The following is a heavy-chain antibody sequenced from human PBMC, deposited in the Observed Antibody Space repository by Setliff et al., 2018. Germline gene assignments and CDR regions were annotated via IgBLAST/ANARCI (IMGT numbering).Heavy chain of an antibody. CDR1: GDSISGHY. J-gene: IGHJ4*02. Sequence: SETLSLTCAVSGDSISGHYWSWIRQPPGRGLEWIGYIYASGSTNYNPSLKSRVTLSVDTSKNQFSLKVSSVTAADTAVYYCARLFLFSGSEIYNYFDSWGQGILVTVSS. CDR3: ARLFLFSGSEIYNYFDS. V-gene: IGHV4-59*08. D-gene: IGHD3-10*01. CDR2: IYASGST.